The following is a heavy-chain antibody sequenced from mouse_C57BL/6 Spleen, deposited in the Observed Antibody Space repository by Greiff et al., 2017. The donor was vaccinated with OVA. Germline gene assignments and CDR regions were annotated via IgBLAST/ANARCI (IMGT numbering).Heavy chain of an antibody. J-gene: IGHJ3*01. V-gene: IGHV1-54*01. Sequence: QVQLQQSGAELVRPGTSVKVSCKASGYAFTNYLITWVKQRPGQGLEWIGVINPGSGGTNYNEKFKGKATLTADNSSSTAYMQLSSLTSEDSAVYFGARSTGHLQSWFAYWGKGTLVTVSA. CDR3: ARSTGHLQSWFAY. CDR2: INPGSGGT. CDR1: GYAFTNYL.